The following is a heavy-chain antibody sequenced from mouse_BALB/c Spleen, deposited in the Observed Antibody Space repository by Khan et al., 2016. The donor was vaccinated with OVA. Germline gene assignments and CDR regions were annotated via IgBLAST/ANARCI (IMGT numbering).Heavy chain of an antibody. CDR2: IRSKSNNYAT. J-gene: IGHJ4*01. D-gene: IGHD2-1*01. CDR3: VRHPYGNYAMDD. V-gene: IGHV10-1*02. Sequence: EVKLEESGGGLVQPKGSLKLSCAASGFTFNTYAMNWVRQAPGKGLEWVARIRSKSNNYATYYADSVKDRFTISRDDSQSMLYLQMNNLKTEDTAMYYCVRHPYGNYAMDDWGQGTSVTVSS. CDR1: GFTFNTYA.